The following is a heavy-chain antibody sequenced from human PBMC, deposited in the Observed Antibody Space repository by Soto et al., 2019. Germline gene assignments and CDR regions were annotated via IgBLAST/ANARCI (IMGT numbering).Heavy chain of an antibody. CDR1: GFTFSSYT. V-gene: IGHV3-21*01. J-gene: IGHJ6*02. CDR2: ISSSSSYI. D-gene: IGHD1-1*01. Sequence: EVQLVESGGGLVKPGGSLRLSCAASGFTFSSYTMNWVRQAPGKGLEWVSSISSSSSYIYYADSVKGRFTISRDNAKNSLYLQMHSLRAEDTAVYYCARGEYNWNGVDYYYGMDVWGQGTTVTVSS. CDR3: ARGEYNWNGVDYYYGMDV.